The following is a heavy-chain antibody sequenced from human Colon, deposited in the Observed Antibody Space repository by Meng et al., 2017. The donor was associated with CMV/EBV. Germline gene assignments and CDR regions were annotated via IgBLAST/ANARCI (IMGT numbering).Heavy chain of an antibody. CDR1: VFTCSSYA. D-gene: IGHD3-10*01. CDR3: ARGGRRNNWFDP. V-gene: IGHV3-30-3*01. J-gene: IGHJ5*02. CDR2: ISYDGSNK. Sequence: CAASVFTCSSYAMHWVRQAPGKGLEWVAVISYDGSNKYYADSVKGRFTISRDNSKNTLYLQMNSLRAEDTAVYYCARGGRRNNWFDPWGQGTLVTVSS.